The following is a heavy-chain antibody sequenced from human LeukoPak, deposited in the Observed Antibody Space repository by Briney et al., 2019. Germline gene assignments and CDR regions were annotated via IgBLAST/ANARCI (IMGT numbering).Heavy chain of an antibody. Sequence: SETLSLTCTVSGGSISSYYWSWIRQPPGKGLEWIGYIYYSGSTKYNPSLKSRVTISVDTSKNQFSLKLSSVTAADTAVYYCATSRGKSGYCSGGSCPFGVYYYYGMDVWGQGTTVTVSS. D-gene: IGHD2-15*01. CDR1: GGSISSYY. CDR2: IYYSGST. J-gene: IGHJ6*02. CDR3: ATSRGKSGYCSGGSCPFGVYYYYGMDV. V-gene: IGHV4-59*01.